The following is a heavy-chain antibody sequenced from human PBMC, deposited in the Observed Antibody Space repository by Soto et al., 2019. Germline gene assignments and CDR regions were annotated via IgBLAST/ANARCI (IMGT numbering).Heavy chain of an antibody. J-gene: IGHJ5*02. V-gene: IGHV1-18*01. CDR2: ISAYNGNT. D-gene: IGHD6-19*01. Sequence: SGYTFTSYGISWVRQAPGQGLEWMGWISAYNGNTNYAQKLQGRVTMTTDTTTSTAYMELRSLRSDDTAVYYCARGNRAVAGTGLNWFDPWGQGTLVTVSS. CDR1: GYTFTSYG. CDR3: ARGNRAVAGTGLNWFDP.